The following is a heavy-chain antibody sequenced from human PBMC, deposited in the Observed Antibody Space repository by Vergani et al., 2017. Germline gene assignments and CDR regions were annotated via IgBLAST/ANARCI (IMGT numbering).Heavy chain of an antibody. CDR2: IYYSGST. J-gene: IGHJ6*03. D-gene: IGHD2-2*01. CDR1: GASIRSSNYY. V-gene: IGHV4-39*07. CDR3: ARVVVVPAAIHYYYYYMDV. Sequence: QLQLQESGPGLVKPSATLSLTCSVSGASIRSSNYYWGWIRQPPGKGLEWIASIYYSGSTNYNPSLKSRVTISVDTSKNQFSLKLSSVTAADTAVYYCARVVVVPAAIHYYYYYMDVWGKGTTVTVSS.